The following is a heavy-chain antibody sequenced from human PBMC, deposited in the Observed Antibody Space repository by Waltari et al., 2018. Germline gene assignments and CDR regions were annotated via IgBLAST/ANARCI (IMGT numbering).Heavy chain of an antibody. J-gene: IGHJ4*02. CDR3: ARQMTTASTWQTD. D-gene: IGHD4-17*01. CDR2: IDSGGST. CDR1: GFSVSNNY. Sequence: EVQLVESGGGLVQPGGSLRLSCAVAGFSVSNNYMSWVRQAPGKGLELVSIIDSGGSTYYADSVKGRFTSSRHSSKNTLYLQMNSLTVEDTAVYYCARQMTTASTWQTDWGQGTLITVSS. V-gene: IGHV3-53*04.